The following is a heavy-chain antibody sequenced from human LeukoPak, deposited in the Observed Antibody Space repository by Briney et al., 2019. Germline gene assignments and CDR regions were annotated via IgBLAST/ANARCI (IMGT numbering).Heavy chain of an antibody. V-gene: IGHV3-7*01. J-gene: IGHJ5*02. Sequence: TSETLSLTCAVYGGSFSGYYWSWIRQPPGKGLEWVAKIQQDGSGEEYVDSVKGRFTISRDNAKNSLYLQMNSLRVEDTGVYYCARENWYRFDPWGQGTLVTVSS. D-gene: IGHD1-1*01. CDR2: IQQDGSGE. CDR3: ARENWYRFDP. CDR1: GGSFSGYY.